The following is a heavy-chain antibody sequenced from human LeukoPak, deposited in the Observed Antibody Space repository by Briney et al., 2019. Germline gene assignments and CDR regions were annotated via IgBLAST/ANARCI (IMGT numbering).Heavy chain of an antibody. J-gene: IGHJ4*02. D-gene: IGHD4-23*01. V-gene: IGHV1-8*01. CDR1: GYTFTSYD. CDR2: MNPNSGNT. Sequence: ASVKVSCKASGYTFTSYDINWVRQATGQGLEWMGWMNPNSGNTGYARKFQGRVTMTRNTSISTAYMELSSLRSEDTAVYYCARGLAYGGNSYFDYWGQGTLVTVSS. CDR3: ARGLAYGGNSYFDY.